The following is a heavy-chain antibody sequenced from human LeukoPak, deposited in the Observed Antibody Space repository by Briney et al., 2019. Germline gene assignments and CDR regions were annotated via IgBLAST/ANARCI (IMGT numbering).Heavy chain of an antibody. V-gene: IGHV4-34*01. D-gene: IGHD5-18*01. CDR1: GGSFSGYY. J-gene: IGHJ6*02. CDR2: INHSGST. Sequence: SETLSLTCAVYGGSFSGYYWSWIRQPPGKGLEWIAEINHSGSTNYNPSLKSRVTISVDTSKNQFSLKLSSVTAADTAVYYCARGGYSYGYYAHYYGMDVWGQGTTVTVSS. CDR3: ARGGYSYGYYAHYYGMDV.